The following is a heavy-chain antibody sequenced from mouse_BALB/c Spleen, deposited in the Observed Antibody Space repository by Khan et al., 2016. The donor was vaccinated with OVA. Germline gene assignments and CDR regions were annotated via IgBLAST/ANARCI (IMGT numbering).Heavy chain of an antibody. Sequence: EVKLEVSGPGLVKPSQSLSLTCTVTGYSITSGYAWNWIRQFPGNKLEWMGYISYSGVTSYTPSLKSRISITRDTSKNQFFLQLNSLTTEDTATYDCARGNYYGYYFDYWGQGTTLTVSS. CDR2: ISYSGVT. CDR1: GYSITSGYA. J-gene: IGHJ2*01. V-gene: IGHV3-2*02. D-gene: IGHD1-1*01. CDR3: ARGNYYGYYFDY.